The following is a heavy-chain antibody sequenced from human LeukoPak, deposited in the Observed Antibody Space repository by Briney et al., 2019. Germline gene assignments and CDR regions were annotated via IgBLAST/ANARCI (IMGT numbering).Heavy chain of an antibody. J-gene: IGHJ3*02. CDR2: IYSGGST. CDR1: GFTVSSNY. CDR3: AKDRWYYYDSSGYPLDAFDI. D-gene: IGHD3-22*01. Sequence: GGSLRLSCAASGFTVSSNYMSWVRQAPGKGLEWVSVIYSGGSTYYADSVKGRFTISRDNSKNTLYLQMNSLRAEDTAVYYCAKDRWYYYDSSGYPLDAFDIWGQGTMVTVSS. V-gene: IGHV3-53*01.